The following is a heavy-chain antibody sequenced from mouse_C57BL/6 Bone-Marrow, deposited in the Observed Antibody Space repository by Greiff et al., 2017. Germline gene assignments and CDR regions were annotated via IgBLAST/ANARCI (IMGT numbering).Heavy chain of an antibody. J-gene: IGHJ2*01. D-gene: IGHD3-2*02. CDR1: GYTFTDYY. Sequence: QVQLKQSGAELVKPGASVKISCKASGYTFTDYYINWVKQRPGQGLEWIGWIYPGSGNTKYNEKFKGKATLTEDTSSSPAYMQLSSLSSEDSAVYFCKGQATDYWGQGTALTVSS. CDR3: KGQATDY. CDR2: IYPGSGNT. V-gene: IGHV1-84*01.